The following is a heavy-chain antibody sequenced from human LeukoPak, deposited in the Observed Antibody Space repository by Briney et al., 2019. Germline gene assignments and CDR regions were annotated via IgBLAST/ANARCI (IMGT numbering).Heavy chain of an antibody. J-gene: IGHJ4*02. CDR1: GYTFTSNY. CDR3: ARDSTPPPNTAGTTLDY. V-gene: IGHV1-46*01. D-gene: IGHD6-13*01. Sequence: ASVKVSCKAFGYTFTSNYMHWVRQAPGQGPEWMGVISPSGGSTTYAQKFQGRVTITADESTSTAYMELSSLRSEDTAVYYCARDSTPPPNTAGTTLDYWGQGTLVTVSS. CDR2: ISPSGGST.